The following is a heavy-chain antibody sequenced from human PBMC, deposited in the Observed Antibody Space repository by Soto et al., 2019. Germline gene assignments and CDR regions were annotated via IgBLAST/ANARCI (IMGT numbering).Heavy chain of an antibody. V-gene: IGHV3-23*01. CDR2: ISQTGGTS. CDR3: ARSLEDYSTNNFYDP. CDR1: GFDFKTYG. Sequence: GGSLRLSCVTSGFDFKTYGMTWIRHIPGKGLQWVSTISQTGGTSYYVDSVRGRFTISRDNSDNVLFLQMDALRIEDTAMYYCARSLEDYSTNNFYDPWGQGTLVTVSS. J-gene: IGHJ5*02. D-gene: IGHD3-3*01.